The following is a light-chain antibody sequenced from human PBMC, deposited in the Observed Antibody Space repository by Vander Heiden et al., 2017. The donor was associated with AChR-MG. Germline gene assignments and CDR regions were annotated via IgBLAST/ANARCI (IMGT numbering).Light chain of an antibody. CDR1: QSISNW. CDR3: QQENSYPWT. CDR2: DVS. Sequence: DIQMTQSPSTLSASIGDRVTITCRASQSISNWLAWYQQKPGKAPKLLIYDVSSLESGVPSRFSGSESGTDFTLTINSLQPDDLAVYYCQQENSYPWTFGQGTRVEI. V-gene: IGKV1-5*01. J-gene: IGKJ1*01.